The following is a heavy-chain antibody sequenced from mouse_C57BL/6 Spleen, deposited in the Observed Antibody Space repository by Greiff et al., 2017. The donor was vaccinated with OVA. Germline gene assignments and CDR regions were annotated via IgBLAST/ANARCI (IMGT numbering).Heavy chain of an antibody. V-gene: IGHV1-52*01. J-gene: IGHJ2*01. Sequence: QVQLQQPGAELVRPGSSVKLSCKASGYTFTSYWMHWVKQRPTQGLEWIGNIDPTNSETHYNQKFKDKATMTVDKSSSTAYMQLSSLTSEDSAVYYCGRDGGNLDYWGKGTTLTVSS. CDR3: GRDGGNLDY. D-gene: IGHD1-1*01. CDR2: IDPTNSET. CDR1: GYTFTSYW.